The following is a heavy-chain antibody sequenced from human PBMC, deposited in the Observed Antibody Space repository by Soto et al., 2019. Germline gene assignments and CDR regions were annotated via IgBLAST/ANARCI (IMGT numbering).Heavy chain of an antibody. D-gene: IGHD2-21*02. CDR2: IYYSGST. CDR1: GGFISSGGYY. J-gene: IGHJ3*02. V-gene: IGHV4-31*03. CDR3: ARDVSLSKGLVGGGDNRKSYAFDI. Sequence: TLSLTCTVSGGFISSGGYYWSWIRQHPGKGLEWIGYIYYSGSTYYNPSLKSRVTISVDTSKNQFSLKLSSVTAADTAVYYCARDVSLSKGLVGGGDNRKSYAFDIWGQGTMVTVSS.